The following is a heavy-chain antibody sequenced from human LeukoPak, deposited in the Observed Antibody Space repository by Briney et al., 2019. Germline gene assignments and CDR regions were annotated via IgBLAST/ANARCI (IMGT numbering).Heavy chain of an antibody. CDR1: GFSFSNHG. CDR3: ARGGYYYDSSGYYPFDY. CDR2: IWDDGNNK. D-gene: IGHD3-22*01. J-gene: IGHJ4*02. Sequence: GGSLRLSCAASGFSFSNHGMHWVRQAPGKRLEWVAVIWDDGNNKRYANSVNGRFTISRDNSKNTLYLQMNSLRAEDTAVYYCARGGYYYDSSGYYPFDYWGQGTLVTVSS. V-gene: IGHV3-33*01.